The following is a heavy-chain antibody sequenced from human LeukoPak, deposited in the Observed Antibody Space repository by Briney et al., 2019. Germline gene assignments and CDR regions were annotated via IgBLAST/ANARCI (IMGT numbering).Heavy chain of an antibody. CDR3: VRDRDYAFDF. V-gene: IGHV3-48*02. Sequence: GGSLRLSCAASGFTFSYYSMNWVRPAPGKGLEWISYSNTDGTISYADSVKGRFTISRDNAENSLYLQMNSLRDEDTAVYFCVRDRDYAFDFWGHGTMVTVSS. J-gene: IGHJ3*01. CDR1: GFTFSYYS. CDR2: SNTDGTI.